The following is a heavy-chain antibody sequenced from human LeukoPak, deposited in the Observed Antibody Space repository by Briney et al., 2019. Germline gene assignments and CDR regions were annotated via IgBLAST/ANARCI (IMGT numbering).Heavy chain of an antibody. CDR2: IIPIFGTA. V-gene: IGHV1-69*01. Sequence: SVKVSCKASGGTFSSYAISWVRQAPGQGLEWMGGIIPIFGTANYAQKFQGRVTITADESTSTAYMELSSLRSKDTAVYYCARTLWFGELFLYFDYWGQGTLVTVSS. J-gene: IGHJ4*02. CDR3: ARTLWFGELFLYFDY. CDR1: GGTFSSYA. D-gene: IGHD3-10*01.